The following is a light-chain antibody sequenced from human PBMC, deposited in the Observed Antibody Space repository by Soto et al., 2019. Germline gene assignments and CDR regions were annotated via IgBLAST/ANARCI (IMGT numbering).Light chain of an antibody. J-gene: IGKJ1*01. CDR3: QQYNTYWP. CDR1: QSISNR. CDR2: DAS. Sequence: IQITQSTSTLSASVGERVTLTCRASQSISNRLAWYQQKPGKAPKVLIYDASSLESGVPSRFSGSGSATEFILTISSLQPDDFATYYCQQYNTYWPFGPGTKVAIK. V-gene: IGKV1-5*01.